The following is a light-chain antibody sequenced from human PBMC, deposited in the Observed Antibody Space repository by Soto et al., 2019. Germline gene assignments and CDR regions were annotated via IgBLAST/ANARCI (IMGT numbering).Light chain of an antibody. CDR3: HQSYSLPRT. J-gene: IGKJ1*01. CDR1: QSSSGS. CDR2: AAS. V-gene: IGKV1-39*01. Sequence: DIQMTQSPSSLSASVGDRVTITCRARQSSSGSLSWYQQKPGKAPNLLIYAASSLQSGVPSRFSGSGSGTDFTLTISTLPPEDFATYYCHQSYSLPRTFGQGTEVDVK.